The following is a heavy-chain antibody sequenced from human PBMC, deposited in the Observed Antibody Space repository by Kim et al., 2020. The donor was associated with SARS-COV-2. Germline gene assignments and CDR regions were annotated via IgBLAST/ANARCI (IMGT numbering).Heavy chain of an antibody. CDR1: GYTFTSYA. V-gene: IGHV1-3*01. CDR2: INAGNGNT. Sequence: ASVKVSCKASGYTFTSYAMHWVRQAPGQRLEWMGWINAGNGNTKYSQKFQGRVTITRDTSASTAYMELSSLRSEDTAVYYCARGSPIWFRELLSGVNWFDPWGQGTLVTVSS. CDR3: ARGSPIWFRELLSGVNWFDP. J-gene: IGHJ5*02. D-gene: IGHD3-10*01.